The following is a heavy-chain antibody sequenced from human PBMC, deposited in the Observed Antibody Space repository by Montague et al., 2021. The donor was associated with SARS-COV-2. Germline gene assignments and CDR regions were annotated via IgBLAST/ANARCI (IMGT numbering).Heavy chain of an antibody. CDR2: IHSGGST. D-gene: IGHD6-13*01. Sequence: SLRLSCAASGFTVSSNYMSWVRQAPGKGLEWVSVIHSGGSTYYADSVKGRFTISRHNSKNTLYLQMNSLRAEDTAVYYCAREIAAAAYGWNWFDPWGQGTLVTVSS. V-gene: IGHV3-53*04. J-gene: IGHJ5*02. CDR1: GFTVSSNY. CDR3: AREIAAAAYGWNWFDP.